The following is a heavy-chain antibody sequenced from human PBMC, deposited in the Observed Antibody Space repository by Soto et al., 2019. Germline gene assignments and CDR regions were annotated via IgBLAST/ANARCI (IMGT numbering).Heavy chain of an antibody. D-gene: IGHD3-22*01. CDR3: ARVPAGWYYDSSGPGDY. V-gene: IGHV1-18*01. CDR2: ISAYNGNT. CDR1: GYTFTSYG. J-gene: IGHJ4*02. Sequence: ASVKFSCKASGYTFTSYGISWVRQAPGQGLEWMGWISAYNGNTNYAQKLQGRVTMTTDTSTSTAYMELRSLRSDDTAVYYCARVPAGWYYDSSGPGDYWGQGTLVTVSS.